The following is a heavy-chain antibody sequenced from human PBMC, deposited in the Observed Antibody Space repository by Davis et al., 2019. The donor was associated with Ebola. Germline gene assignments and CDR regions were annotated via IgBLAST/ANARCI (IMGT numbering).Heavy chain of an antibody. CDR2: IYYSGST. V-gene: IGHV4-30-4*01. J-gene: IGHJ4*02. CDR3: ARGDSYYDPSGFYAGPEAPDH. CDR1: GGSISSGDYY. Sequence: MPSETLSLTCTVSGGSISSGDYYWSWIRQPPGKGLEWIGYIYYSGSTNYNPSLKNRVTISVDTSKNQFSLNLRSVTAADTAVYYCARGDSYYDPSGFYAGPEAPDHWGQGILVSVS. D-gene: IGHD3-22*01.